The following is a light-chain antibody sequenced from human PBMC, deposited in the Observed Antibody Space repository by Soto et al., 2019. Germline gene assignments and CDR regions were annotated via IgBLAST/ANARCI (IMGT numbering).Light chain of an antibody. CDR3: QQRSKWPIT. CDR2: DAS. J-gene: IGKJ5*01. V-gene: IGKV3-11*01. CDR1: QSVSSY. Sequence: EIVLTQSPATLSLSPLERATLSCRTSQSVSSYFAWYQQKPGRAPRLLIYDASNRATGIPARFIGSGSGTDFTLTISSLEPEDFAVYYCQQRSKWPITFGQGTRLEMK.